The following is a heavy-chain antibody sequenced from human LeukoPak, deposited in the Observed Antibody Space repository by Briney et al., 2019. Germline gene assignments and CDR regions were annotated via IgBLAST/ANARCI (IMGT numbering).Heavy chain of an antibody. J-gene: IGHJ4*02. Sequence: GGSLRLSCAASGFTFSGYGMSWVRQAPGQGLEWVSAISGRGDVTFDADSVKGRFTISRDNSKNTLYLQMNSLRAEDTAVYYCAKGIRVLRFLEWLPYYFDYWGQGTLVTVSS. CDR2: ISGRGDVT. D-gene: IGHD3-3*01. CDR3: AKGIRVLRFLEWLPYYFDY. CDR1: GFTFSGYG. V-gene: IGHV3-23*01.